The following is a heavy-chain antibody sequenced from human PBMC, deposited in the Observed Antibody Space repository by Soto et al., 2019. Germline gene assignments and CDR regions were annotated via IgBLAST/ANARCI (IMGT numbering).Heavy chain of an antibody. CDR1: GYTFTDFY. J-gene: IGHJ6*02. CDR3: ALPRDSYYYYGMDV. CDR2: INPKSGGT. Sequence: QVQLVQSGAEVKKPGASVKVSCKASGYTFTDFYMHWVRQAPGHGLEWMGWINPKSGGTNYAQKLQGRVTMTTDTSTSTAYMELRSLRSDDTAVYYCALPRDSYYYYGMDVWGQGTTVTVSS. V-gene: IGHV1-2*02.